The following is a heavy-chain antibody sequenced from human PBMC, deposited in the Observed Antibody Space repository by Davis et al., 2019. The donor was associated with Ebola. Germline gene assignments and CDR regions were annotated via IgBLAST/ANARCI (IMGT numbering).Heavy chain of an antibody. J-gene: IGHJ6*02. V-gene: IGHV3-33*01. D-gene: IGHD3-3*01. CDR3: ARVAPEGLRFLEWLFPDV. Sequence: GGSLRLSCVASGFTFSSYGMHWVRQAPGKGLEWVAVIWYDGSNKYYVDSVKGRFTISRDNAKNSLYLQMNSLRAEDTAVYYCARVAPEGLRFLEWLFPDVWGQGTTVTVSS. CDR1: GFTFSSYG. CDR2: IWYDGSNK.